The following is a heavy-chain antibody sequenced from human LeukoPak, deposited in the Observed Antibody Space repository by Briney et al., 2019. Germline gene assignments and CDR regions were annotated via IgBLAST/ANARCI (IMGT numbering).Heavy chain of an antibody. CDR3: ERSSIVRGFDN. J-gene: IGHJ4*02. D-gene: IGHD1-26*01. CDR1: GGSISSSADY. CDR2: MYYSGDT. Sequence: SETLSLTCTASGGSISSSADYWAWIRQPPGKGLEWIVTMYYSGDTYHNPSLKSRVTMSVDTSKKQVSLMLSSVTAADTAVYYCERSSIVRGFDNWGPGTLVTVSS. V-gene: IGHV4-39*01.